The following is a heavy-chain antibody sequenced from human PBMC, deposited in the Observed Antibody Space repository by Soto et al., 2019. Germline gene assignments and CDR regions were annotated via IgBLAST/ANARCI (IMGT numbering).Heavy chain of an antibody. J-gene: IGHJ6*02. CDR1: GGSISSYY. CDR2: IYYSGST. D-gene: IGHD4-17*01. CDR3: ARVMTTVTTVSNYYYGMDV. Sequence: SETLSLTCTVSGGSISSYYWSWIRQPPGRGLDWIGYIYYSGSTNYNPSLKSRVTISVDTSKNQFSLKLSSVTAADTAVYYCARVMTTVTTVSNYYYGMDVWGQGTTVTAP. V-gene: IGHV4-59*01.